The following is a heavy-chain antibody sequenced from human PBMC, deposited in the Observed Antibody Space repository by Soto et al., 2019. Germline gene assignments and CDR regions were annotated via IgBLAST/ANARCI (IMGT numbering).Heavy chain of an antibody. D-gene: IGHD4-17*01. CDR3: TLSYGDSYYYYYGMDV. J-gene: IGHJ6*02. CDR2: IHPGDSDT. Sequence: TGESLKISCVGSGFSFSRYTVGWVRQVPGKGLEWMGVIHPGDSDTIYSPSFQGQVTISADKSISTAYLQWSSLKASDTAMYYCTLSYGDSYYYYYGMDVWGQGTTVTVSS. CDR1: GFSFSRYT. V-gene: IGHV5-51*01.